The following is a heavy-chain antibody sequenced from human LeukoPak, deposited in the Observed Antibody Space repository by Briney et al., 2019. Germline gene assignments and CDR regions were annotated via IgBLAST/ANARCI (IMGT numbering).Heavy chain of an antibody. D-gene: IGHD2/OR15-2a*01. V-gene: IGHV3-21*01. CDR3: ARSKLNINWFDP. CDR2: ISSSSSYI. J-gene: IGHJ5*02. CDR1: GFTFSSYS. Sequence: PGGSLRLSCAASGFTFSSYSMNWVRQAPGKGLEWVSSISSSSSYIYYADPVKGRFTISRDNAKNSLYLQMNSLRAEDTAVYYCARSKLNINWFDPWGQGTLVTVSS.